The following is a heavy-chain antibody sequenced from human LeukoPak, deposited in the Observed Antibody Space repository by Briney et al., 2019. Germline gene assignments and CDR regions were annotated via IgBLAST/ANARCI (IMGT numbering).Heavy chain of an antibody. Sequence: GGSLRLSCAASGFTFSSYAMHWVRQAPGKGLEWVAVISYDGSNKYYADSVKGRFTISRDNSKNTLYLQMNSLRAEDTAVYYCAREGGAVAGTGGFDYWGQGTLVTVSS. V-gene: IGHV3-30-3*01. CDR2: ISYDGSNK. D-gene: IGHD6-19*01. J-gene: IGHJ4*02. CDR1: GFTFSSYA. CDR3: AREGGAVAGTGGFDY.